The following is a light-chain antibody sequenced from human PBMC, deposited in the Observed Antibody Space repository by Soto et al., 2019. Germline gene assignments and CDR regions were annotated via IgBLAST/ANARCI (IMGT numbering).Light chain of an antibody. V-gene: IGLV2-14*01. CDR2: EVT. Sequence: QSVLSQPASVSGSPGQTITISCTGTSTDVGGYNAVSWYQHHPGKAPKLIIYEVTHRPSGVSDRFSASKSGNTASLTISGLQAEDEADYYCNSYTTSNTFVFGSGTKVTVL. J-gene: IGLJ1*01. CDR1: STDVGGYNA. CDR3: NSYTTSNTFV.